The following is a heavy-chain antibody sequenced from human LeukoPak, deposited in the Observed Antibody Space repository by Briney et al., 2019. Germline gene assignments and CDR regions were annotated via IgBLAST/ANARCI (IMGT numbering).Heavy chain of an antibody. CDR2: FDPEDGET. V-gene: IGHV1-24*01. D-gene: IGHD3-3*01. CDR3: ATSIGAFWSGYYNLAAFDI. J-gene: IGHJ3*02. Sequence: ASVKVSCKASGYTFTSYDINWVRQATGQGLEWMGGFDPEDGETIYAQKFQGRVTMTEDTSTDTAYMELSSLRSEDTAVYYCATSIGAFWSGYYNLAAFDIWGQGTMVTVSS. CDR1: GYTFTSYD.